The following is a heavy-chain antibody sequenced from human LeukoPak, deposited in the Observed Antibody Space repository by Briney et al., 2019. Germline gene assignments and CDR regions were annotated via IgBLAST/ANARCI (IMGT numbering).Heavy chain of an antibody. J-gene: IGHJ3*02. Sequence: ASVKVSCKASGYSFTSYGISWVRQAPGQGLEWMGWISAYNGNTNYAQKLQGRVTMTTDTSTSTAYMELSSLRSEDTAVYYCARAAAAGQTTTDAFDIWGQGTMVTVSS. CDR2: ISAYNGNT. CDR1: GYSFTSYG. V-gene: IGHV1-18*01. CDR3: ARAAAAGQTTTDAFDI. D-gene: IGHD6-13*01.